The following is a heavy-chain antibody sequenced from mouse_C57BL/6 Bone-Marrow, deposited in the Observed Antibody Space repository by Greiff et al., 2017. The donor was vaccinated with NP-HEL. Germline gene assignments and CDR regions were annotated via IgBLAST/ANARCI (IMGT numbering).Heavy chain of an antibody. V-gene: IGHV1-69*01. D-gene: IGHD3-2*02. CDR1: GYTFTSYW. Sequence: QVQLQQPGAELVMPGASVKLSCKASGYTFTSYWMHWVKQRPGQGLEWIGELAPSDSYTNYNQKFKGKSTLTVDKSSSTAYMQLSSLTSEDSAVYYCARQALWFAYWGQGTLVTVSA. J-gene: IGHJ3*01. CDR3: ARQALWFAY. CDR2: LAPSDSYT.